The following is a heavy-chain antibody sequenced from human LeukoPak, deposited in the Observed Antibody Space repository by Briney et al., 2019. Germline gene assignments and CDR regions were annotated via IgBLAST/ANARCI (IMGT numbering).Heavy chain of an antibody. V-gene: IGHV3-74*01. CDR3: ARGRQRGRFGDYNWFDP. CDR2: INSDGSST. Sequence: GGSLRLSCAASGFTFSSYWMHWVRQAPGKGLVWASRINSDGSSTSYADSVKGRFTISRDNAKNTLYLQMNSLRAEDTAVYYCARGRQRGRFGDYNWFDPWGQGTLVTVSS. D-gene: IGHD3-10*01. J-gene: IGHJ5*02. CDR1: GFTFSSYW.